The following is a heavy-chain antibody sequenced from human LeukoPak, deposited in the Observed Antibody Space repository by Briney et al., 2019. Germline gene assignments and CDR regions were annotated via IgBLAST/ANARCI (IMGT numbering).Heavy chain of an antibody. CDR3: ARFGYVAAVDV. D-gene: IGHD2-15*01. Sequence: GGSLRLSCAASGFSFSAYWMTWVRQAPGTGLEWVANINPAGSETYYVDPVKGRFSISRDHAKNLVYLQMNSLRAEDTAVYHCARFGYVAAVDVWGQGTPVTVSS. CDR1: GFSFSAYW. CDR2: INPAGSET. V-gene: IGHV3-7*01. J-gene: IGHJ4*02.